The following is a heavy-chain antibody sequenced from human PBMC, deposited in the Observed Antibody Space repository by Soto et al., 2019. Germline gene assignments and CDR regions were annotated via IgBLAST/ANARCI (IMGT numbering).Heavy chain of an antibody. D-gene: IGHD6-19*01. CDR1: GFKFEDYA. V-gene: IGHV3-9*01. J-gene: IGHJ4*01. CDR3: AKGPYSSGWYWDH. CDR2: ISWSSNVI. Sequence: GGSLRLSCRASGFKFEDYAMHWVRQVPGRGLEWVSGISWSSNVIDYAESVKGRFIIARDNAKNSLYLQMNGLRPDDTAVYYCAKGPYSSGWYWDHWGHVALVTVSS.